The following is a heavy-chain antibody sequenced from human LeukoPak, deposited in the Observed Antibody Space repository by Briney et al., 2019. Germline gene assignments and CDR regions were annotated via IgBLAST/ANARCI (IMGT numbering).Heavy chain of an antibody. D-gene: IGHD2-21*02. V-gene: IGHV5-51*01. CDR1: GYSFTSYW. CDR3: ARHEDCGGDCYSVDY. Sequence: GESLKIPCKGSGYSFTSYWIGWVRQMPGKGLEWMGIIYPGDSDTRYSPSFQGQVTISADKSISTAYLQWSSLKASDTAMYYCARHEDCGGDCYSVDYWGQGTLVTVSS. CDR2: IYPGDSDT. J-gene: IGHJ4*02.